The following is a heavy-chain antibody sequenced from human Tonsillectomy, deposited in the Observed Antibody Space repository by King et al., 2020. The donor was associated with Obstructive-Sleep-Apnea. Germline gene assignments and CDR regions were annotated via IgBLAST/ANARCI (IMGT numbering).Heavy chain of an antibody. CDR2: ISYDGSIK. CDR1: GFTFSSYA. V-gene: IGHV3-30-3*01. D-gene: IGHD3-22*01. CDR3: ARGDYFDSRVLRGDYYYGMDV. Sequence: VQLVESGGGVGQPGRSLRLSCPASGFTFSSYAMHWVGQAPGKGLEWVALISYDGSIKYYVDSVKGQFTSSRDNSNKTLFLQMHSQRAEDTAIYYCARGDYFDSRVLRGDYYYGMDVWGQGTTVTVSS. J-gene: IGHJ6*02.